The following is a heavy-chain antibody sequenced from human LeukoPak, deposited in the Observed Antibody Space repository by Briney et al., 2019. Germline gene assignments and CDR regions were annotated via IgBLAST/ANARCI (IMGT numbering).Heavy chain of an antibody. CDR3: AKELSVVPAGMCNY. V-gene: IGHV3-23*01. CDR1: GFTFSTYA. CDR2: ISCSGGNN. D-gene: IGHD2-2*01. J-gene: IGHJ4*02. Sequence: GGSLRLSCAVSGFTFSTYAMSWVRQAPGKGLEGVWAISCSGGNNYYAAPVKGRFTSSRDNSKNTVYLHMNSLRAEDTAVYHFAKELSVVPAGMCNYWGQGTLVTVSS.